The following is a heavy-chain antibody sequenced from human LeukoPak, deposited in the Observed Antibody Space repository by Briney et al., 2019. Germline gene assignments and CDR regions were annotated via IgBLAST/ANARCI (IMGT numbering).Heavy chain of an antibody. CDR3: ARESYCGGDCYQNN. V-gene: IGHV1-24*01. J-gene: IGHJ4*02. CDR2: FDPEDGET. Sequence: ASVKVSCKVSGYTLTELSMHWVRQAPGKGLEWMGGFDPEDGETIYAQKFQGRVTITADESTSTAYMELSSLRSEDTAVYYCARESYCGGDCYQNNWGQGTLVTVSS. CDR1: GYTLTELS. D-gene: IGHD2-21*02.